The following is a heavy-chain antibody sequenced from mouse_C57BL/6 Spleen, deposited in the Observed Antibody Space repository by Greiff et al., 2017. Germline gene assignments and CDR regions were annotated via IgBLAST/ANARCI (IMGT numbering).Heavy chain of an antibody. CDR2: ISDGGSYT. CDR1: GFTFSSYA. V-gene: IGHV5-4*01. D-gene: IGHD1-1*01. Sequence: EVQLVESGGGLVKPGGSLKLSCAASGFTFSSYAMSWVRQTPEKRLEWVATISDGGSYTYYPDNVKGRFTISRDNAKNNLYLQMSHLKSEDTAMYYCARGDYGSSFYWYFDVWGTGTTVTVSS. J-gene: IGHJ1*03. CDR3: ARGDYGSSFYWYFDV.